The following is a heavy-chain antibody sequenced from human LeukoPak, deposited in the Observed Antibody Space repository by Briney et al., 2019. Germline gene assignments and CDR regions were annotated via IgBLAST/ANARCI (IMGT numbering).Heavy chain of an antibody. Sequence: LXLXXAAXXFTVXSXXMSWVRXAPGKXLEXXXXXXSGGSTYYADSVKGRFTISRDNSKNTLYLQMNSLRAEDTAVYYCARAGAFDWLLSDKYYFDYWGQGTLVTVSS. CDR2: XXSGGST. D-gene: IGHD3-9*01. J-gene: IGHJ4*02. CDR3: ARAGAFDWLLSDKYYFDY. V-gene: IGHV3-53*01. CDR1: XFTVXSXX.